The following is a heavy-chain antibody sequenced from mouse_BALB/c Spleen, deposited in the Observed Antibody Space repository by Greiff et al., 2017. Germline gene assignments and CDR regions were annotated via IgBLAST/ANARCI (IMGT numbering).Heavy chain of an antibody. J-gene: IGHJ4*01. CDR3: ARDDYNAMDY. V-gene: IGHV1S56*01. CDR2: IYPGNVNT. CDR1: GYTFTSYY. Sequence: VHLVESGPELVKPGASVRISCKASGYTFTSYYIHWVKQRPGQGLEWIGWIYPGNVNTKYNEKFKGKATLTADKSSSTAYMQLSSLTSEDSAVYFCARDDYNAMDYWGQGTSVTVSS.